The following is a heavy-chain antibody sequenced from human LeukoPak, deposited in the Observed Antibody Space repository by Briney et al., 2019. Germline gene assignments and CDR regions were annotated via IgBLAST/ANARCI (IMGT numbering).Heavy chain of an antibody. CDR2: IYYSGST. CDR1: GGSISSSSHY. J-gene: IGHJ6*02. CDR3: ARDEMGDV. D-gene: IGHD2-8*01. V-gene: IGHV4-39*07. Sequence: PSETLSLTCTVSGGSISSSSHYWGWIRQPPGKGLEWIGTIYYSGSTYYNPSLKSRVTISVDTSKNQFSLKLNSVTAADTAVYYCARDEMGDVWGQGTTVTVSS.